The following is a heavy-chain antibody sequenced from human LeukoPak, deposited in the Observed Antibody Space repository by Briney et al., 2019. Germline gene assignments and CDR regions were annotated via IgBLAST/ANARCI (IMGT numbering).Heavy chain of an antibody. Sequence: GGSLRLSCAASGFNITNYVMNWVRQAPGKGLEWVSSISGSGVNTYYADSVKGRFTISRDNSKNSLYLQMNGLAAEDTAVYYCAKLAPLVRWFDPWGQGTLVTVSS. D-gene: IGHD2-8*01. CDR3: AKLAPLVRWFDP. V-gene: IGHV3-23*01. CDR2: ISGSGVNT. J-gene: IGHJ5*02. CDR1: GFNITNYV.